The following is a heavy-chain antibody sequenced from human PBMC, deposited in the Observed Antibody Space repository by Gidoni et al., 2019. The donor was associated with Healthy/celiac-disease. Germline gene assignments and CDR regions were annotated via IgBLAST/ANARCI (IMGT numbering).Heavy chain of an antibody. CDR1: GYTFTSSG. J-gene: IGHJ4*02. CDR3: ARRSPTDHRRRGDFDY. V-gene: IGHV1-18*01. D-gene: IGHD2-21*02. Sequence: QVQLVQSGAEVKKPGASVKVSCKASGYTFTSSGISWVRQAPGQGLEWMGWISAYNGNTNYEQKIQGRVTRTTDTATSTAYMELRSRRSDDTAVYYCARRSPTDHRRRGDFDYWGQGTLVTVSS. CDR2: ISAYNGNT.